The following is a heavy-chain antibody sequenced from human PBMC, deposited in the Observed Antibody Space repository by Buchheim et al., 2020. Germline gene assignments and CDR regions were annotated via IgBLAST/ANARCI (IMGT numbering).Heavy chain of an antibody. CDR1: GGSISSSY. V-gene: IGHV4-59*01. CDR3: ARDSGWSSIYGSGSYYSD. J-gene: IGHJ4*02. Sequence: QVQLQESGPGLVKPSETLSLTCTVSGGSISSSYWSWIRQPPGKGLEWIGYIYYSGSTNYNPSLKSRVTISVDTSKNQFSLKLSSVTAADTAVYYCARDSGWSSIYGSGSYYSDWGQGTL. D-gene: IGHD3-10*01. CDR2: IYYSGST.